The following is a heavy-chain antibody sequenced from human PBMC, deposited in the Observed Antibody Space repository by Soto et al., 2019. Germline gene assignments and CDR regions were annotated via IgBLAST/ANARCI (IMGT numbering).Heavy chain of an antibody. CDR1: GFTFSSYS. D-gene: IGHD5-12*01. J-gene: IGHJ4*02. Sequence: EVQLVESGGGLVKPGGSLRLSCAASGFTFSSYSMNWVRQAPGKGLEWVSSISSSSSYIYYADSVKGRFTISRDNAKNSMYLQMSSLRAEDTAVYYCASQLVATIVGKNDYWGQGTLVTVSS. V-gene: IGHV3-21*01. CDR3: ASQLVATIVGKNDY. CDR2: ISSSSSYI.